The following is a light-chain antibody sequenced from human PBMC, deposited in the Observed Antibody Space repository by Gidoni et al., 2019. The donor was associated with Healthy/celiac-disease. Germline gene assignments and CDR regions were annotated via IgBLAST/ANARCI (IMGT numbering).Light chain of an antibody. CDR3: QQDNSYSQT. Sequence: IQMTQSPSTLSASVGDRVTITCRASQSISIWLASYQQKPGKAPKLLNYKASSLESGLPSRFSGSGSRKEFTLTISSLQPDDFAYYCCQQDNSYSQTFGQGTKVEIK. J-gene: IGKJ1*01. CDR2: KAS. V-gene: IGKV1-5*03. CDR1: QSISIW.